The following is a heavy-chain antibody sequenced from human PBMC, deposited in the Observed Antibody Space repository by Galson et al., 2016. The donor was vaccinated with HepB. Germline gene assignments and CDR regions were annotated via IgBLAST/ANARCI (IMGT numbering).Heavy chain of an antibody. Sequence: TLSLTCTVSGGSLRSSSYYWGWIRQHPGKGLEWIGYIYYSGSTYKNPSLKSRVSMSVDTSKNQFSLKLTSVTAADTAVYYCARVMGGGSLDYWGQGTLVTVSS. CDR3: ARVMGGGSLDY. D-gene: IGHD3-16*01. CDR2: IYYSGST. V-gene: IGHV4-31*03. J-gene: IGHJ4*02. CDR1: GGSLRSSSYY.